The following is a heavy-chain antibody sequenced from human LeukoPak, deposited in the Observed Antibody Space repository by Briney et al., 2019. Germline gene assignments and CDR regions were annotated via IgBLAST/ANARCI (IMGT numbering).Heavy chain of an antibody. J-gene: IGHJ5*02. CDR2: IWYDGSNK. V-gene: IGHV3-33*01. CDR1: GFTFSSYG. D-gene: IGHD4-11*01. CDR3: ARGGGDHYSNWFDP. Sequence: GRSLRLSCAASGFTFSSYGMHWVRQAPGKGLEWVAVIWYDGSNKYYADSVKGRFTISRDNSKNTLYLQINSLRAEDTAVYYCARGGGDHYSNWFDPWGQGTLVTVSS.